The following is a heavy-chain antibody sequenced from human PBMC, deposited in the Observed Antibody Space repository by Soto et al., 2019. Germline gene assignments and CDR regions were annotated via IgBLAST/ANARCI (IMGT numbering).Heavy chain of an antibody. V-gene: IGHV1-69*01. J-gene: IGHJ5*02. CDR3: AVWWFGGSPWFDP. CDR1: GGTFSSYA. D-gene: IGHD3-10*01. Sequence: QVQLVQSGAEVKKPGSSVKVSCKASGGTFSSYAISWVRQAPGQGLEWMGGIIPIFGTANYAQKFQGRVKITAEESTSTAYMELSSLRSEDTAVYYCAVWWFGGSPWFDPWGQGTLVTVSS. CDR2: IIPIFGTA.